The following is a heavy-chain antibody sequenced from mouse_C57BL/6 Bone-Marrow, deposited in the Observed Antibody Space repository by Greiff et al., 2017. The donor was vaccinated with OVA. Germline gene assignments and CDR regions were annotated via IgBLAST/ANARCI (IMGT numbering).Heavy chain of an antibody. J-gene: IGHJ2*01. CDR3: ARHGCYFDN. CDR2: IYPGSGNT. V-gene: IGHV1-76*01. Sequence: VKLMESGAELVRPGASVKLSCKASGYTFTDYYINWVKQRPGQGLEWIARIYPGSGNTNYNEKFKGKATLTAAKSSSTAYLQLCILNSEDSAVDFCARHGCYFDNWGQGTTLTVSS. CDR1: GYTFTDYY.